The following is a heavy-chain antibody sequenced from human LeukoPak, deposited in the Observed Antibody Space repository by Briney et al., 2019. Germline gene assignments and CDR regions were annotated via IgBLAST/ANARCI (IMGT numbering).Heavy chain of an antibody. D-gene: IGHD6-13*01. CDR2: ISWSSGSI. J-gene: IGHJ4*02. Sequence: PGRSLRLSCAASGFTFDDYAMHWVRQAPGKGLEWVSGISWSSGSIGYADSVKGRFTISRDNAKNSLYLQMNSLRAEDTALYYCAKGPSRVAAAGYFDYWGQGTLVTVSS. CDR1: GFTFDDYA. V-gene: IGHV3-9*01. CDR3: AKGPSRVAAAGYFDY.